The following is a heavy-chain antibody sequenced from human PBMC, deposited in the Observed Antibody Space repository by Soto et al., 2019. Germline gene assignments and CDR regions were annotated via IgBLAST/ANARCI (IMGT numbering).Heavy chain of an antibody. V-gene: IGHV1-3*01. J-gene: IGHJ4*02. CDR1: GYTITCCV. D-gene: IGHD6-13*01. Sequence: QVQLVQSGAEVKKPGASVRVSCKASGYTITCCVMHWLRQAPGQRPEWMGWINAGDGDTRYSQIFQDRLTIIRDTSANTAYMYLSSLTSEDTAAYYCARDGEGSAAAALVYWGQGTLVTVS. CDR2: INAGDGDT. CDR3: ARDGEGSAAAALVY.